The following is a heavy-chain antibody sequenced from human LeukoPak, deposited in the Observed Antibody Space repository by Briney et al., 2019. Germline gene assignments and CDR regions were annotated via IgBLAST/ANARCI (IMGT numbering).Heavy chain of an antibody. D-gene: IGHD2/OR15-2a*01. J-gene: IGHJ4*02. CDR2: IYYSGST. Sequence: SETLSLTCTVSGGSISSSSYYWGWIRQPPGKGLEWIGSIYYSGSTYYNPSLKSRVTISVDTSKNQFSLKLSSVTAADTAVYYRARLSLSDGIDYWGQGTLVTVSS. CDR1: GGSISSSSYY. V-gene: IGHV4-39*01. CDR3: ARLSLSDGIDY.